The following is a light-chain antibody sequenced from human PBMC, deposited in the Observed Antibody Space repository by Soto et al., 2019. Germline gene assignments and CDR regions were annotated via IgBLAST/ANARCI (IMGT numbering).Light chain of an antibody. CDR1: QSLVSSSAGNPH. CDR2: KVS. J-gene: IGKJ2*01. V-gene: IGKV2-30*01. CDR3: MQNTHWPYT. Sequence: DVAVTQSPLSLPVLLGQAASISCRSSQSLVSSSAGNPHLRWLHQRPGQSPRRLISKVSSRDSGVPDRFSGSGSGTDFTLNINRVEADDVVVYYCMQNTHWPYTFGQGTKLEIK.